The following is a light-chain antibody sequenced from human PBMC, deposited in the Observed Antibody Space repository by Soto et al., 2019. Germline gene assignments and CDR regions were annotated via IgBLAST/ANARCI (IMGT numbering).Light chain of an antibody. V-gene: IGKV3-11*01. CDR3: QPRSHWLT. CDR1: QSFSCY. CDR2: DAS. J-gene: IGKJ4*01. Sequence: MSHSAASLCLSRGERATRYFRASQSFSCYLAWYQQKPGQAPRLLIYDASNRVTGIPARFSGSVSVTDCTLTISSPGREGLAVYYSQPRSHWLTFGGRGNVDI.